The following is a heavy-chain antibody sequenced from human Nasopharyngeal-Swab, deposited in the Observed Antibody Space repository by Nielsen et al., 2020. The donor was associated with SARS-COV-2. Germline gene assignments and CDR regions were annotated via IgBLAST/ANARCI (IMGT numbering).Heavy chain of an antibody. CDR1: GFTFSSYG. CDR2: ISYDGSNK. D-gene: IGHD4-23*01. J-gene: IGHJ6*03. V-gene: IGHV3-30*18. CDR3: AKDGGNSGYYYYYYMDV. Sequence: GESLKISCAASGFTFSSYGMHWVSQAPGKGLEWVAVISYDGSNKYYADSVKGRFTISRDNSKNTLYLQMNSLRAEDTAVYYCAKDGGNSGYYYYYYMDVWGKGTTVTVSS.